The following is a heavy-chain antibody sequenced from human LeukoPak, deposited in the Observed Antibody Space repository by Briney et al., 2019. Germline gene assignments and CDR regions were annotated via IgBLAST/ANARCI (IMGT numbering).Heavy chain of an antibody. CDR2: INPNSGGT. CDR1: GYTFTGYY. V-gene: IGHV1-2*02. CDR3: ARDPMIVENNAQDFGY. Sequence: ASVKVSCKASGYTFTGYYMHWVRQAPGQGLEWMGWINPNSGGTNYAQKFQGRVTMTRDTSISTAYMELSRLRSDDTAVYHCARDPMIVENNAQDFGYWGQGTLVTVSS. J-gene: IGHJ4*02. D-gene: IGHD3-22*01.